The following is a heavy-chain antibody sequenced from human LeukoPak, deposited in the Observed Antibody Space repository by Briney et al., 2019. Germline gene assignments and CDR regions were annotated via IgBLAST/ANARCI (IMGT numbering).Heavy chain of an antibody. CDR1: GGSISSGGYY. CDR2: IYYSGST. D-gene: IGHD2-21*02. J-gene: IGHJ4*02. Sequence: SQTLSLTCTVSGGSISSGGYYRSWIRQHPGKGLEWIGYIYYSGSTYYNPSLKSRVTISVDTSKNQFSLKLSSVTAADTAVYYCARGLGTYCGGDCSDYYLGYWGQGTLVTVSS. V-gene: IGHV4-31*03. CDR3: ARGLGTYCGGDCSDYYLGY.